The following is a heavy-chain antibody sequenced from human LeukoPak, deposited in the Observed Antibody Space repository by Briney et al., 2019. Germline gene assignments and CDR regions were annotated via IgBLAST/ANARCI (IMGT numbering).Heavy chain of an antibody. V-gene: IGHV3-21*01. J-gene: IGHJ3*02. D-gene: IGHD5-12*01. CDR1: GFTFSSYS. CDR2: ISRSSSYI. Sequence: GGSLRLSCAASGFTFSSYSMNWVRQAPGKGLEWVSSISRSSSYIYYADSVKGRFTISRDNAKNSLYLQMNSLRAEDTAVYYCARRYVDIDAFDIWGQGTMVTVSS. CDR3: ARRYVDIDAFDI.